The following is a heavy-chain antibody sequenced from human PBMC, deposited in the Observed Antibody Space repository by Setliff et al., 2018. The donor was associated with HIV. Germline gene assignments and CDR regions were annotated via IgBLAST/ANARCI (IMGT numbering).Heavy chain of an antibody. D-gene: IGHD2-2*01. CDR3: ARRRSMPNNAFDI. V-gene: IGHV4-38-2*01. CDR2: IYHSGNT. Sequence: KTSETLSLTCAVSGYSIRSGYYWGWIRQPPGKGLEWIGNIYHSGNTFHNPSLKSRVTISVHTSKNQFSLKLSSVTAADTAVYYCARRRSMPNNAFDIWGQGTMVTVSS. J-gene: IGHJ3*02. CDR1: GYSIRSGYY.